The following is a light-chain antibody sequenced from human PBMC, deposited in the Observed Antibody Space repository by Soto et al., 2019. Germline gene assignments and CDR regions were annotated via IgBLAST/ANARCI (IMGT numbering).Light chain of an antibody. Sequence: QSAITQPPSASGSPGQSVAISCTGTSSDVGGYNYVSWYQQHPGKAPKLMIYEVNKRHSGVPDRFPGSKSGNTASLTVSGLQAEDEADYYCSSYAGTSNVFGTATKVTV. CDR2: EVN. CDR1: SSDVGGYNY. V-gene: IGLV2-8*01. CDR3: SSYAGTSNV. J-gene: IGLJ1*01.